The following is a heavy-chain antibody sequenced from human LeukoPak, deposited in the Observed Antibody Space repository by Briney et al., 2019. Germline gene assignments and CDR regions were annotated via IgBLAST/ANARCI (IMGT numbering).Heavy chain of an antibody. J-gene: IGHJ4*02. CDR1: GFTFSSYG. CDR3: AKVLNRQWFGALHYYFDY. V-gene: IGHV3-30*18. CDR2: ISYDGSNK. Sequence: GGSLRLSCAASGFTFSSYGMHWVRHAPGKGLEWVAVISYDGSNKYYADSVKGRFTISRDNSKNTLYLQMNSLRAEDTAVYYCAKVLNRQWFGALHYYFDYWGQGTLVTVSS. D-gene: IGHD3-10*01.